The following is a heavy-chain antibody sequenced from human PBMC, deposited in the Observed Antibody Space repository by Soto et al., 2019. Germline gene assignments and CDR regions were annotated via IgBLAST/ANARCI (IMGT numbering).Heavy chain of an antibody. D-gene: IGHD6-19*01. CDR1: GFTFSDCY. V-gene: IGHV3-11*01. Sequence: QAHVVESGGGLVKPGASLRLSCTASGFTFSDCYMSWIRQAPGKGLEWVSYISSSGRTIFYADSVRGRFTISRDNANNSLYLNMNSLRAEDTAVYYCAAGGGWGHFDYWGQGTLVTVSS. CDR3: AAGGGWGHFDY. J-gene: IGHJ4*02. CDR2: ISSSGRTI.